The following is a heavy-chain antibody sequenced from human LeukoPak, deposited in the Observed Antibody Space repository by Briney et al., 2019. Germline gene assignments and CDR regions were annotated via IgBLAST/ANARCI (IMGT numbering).Heavy chain of an antibody. D-gene: IGHD3-22*01. CDR2: IIPIFGTA. CDR3: ALPSGYYYDFDY. J-gene: IGHJ4*02. V-gene: IGHV1-69*13. Sequence: GASVKVSCKASGGTFSSYAISWVRQAPGQGLEWMGGIIPIFGTANYAQKFQGRVTITADESTSTAYMELSSLRSEDTAVYCCALPSGYYYDFDYWGQGTLVTVSS. CDR1: GGTFSSYA.